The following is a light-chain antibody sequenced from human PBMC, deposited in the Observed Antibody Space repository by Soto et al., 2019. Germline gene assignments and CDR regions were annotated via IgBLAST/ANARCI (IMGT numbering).Light chain of an antibody. V-gene: IGKV3-11*01. CDR2: DAS. CDR3: QQRSNWPRWT. J-gene: IGKJ1*01. CDR1: QGVSSY. Sequence: EIVLTQSPATLSLSPGERATLSCRASQGVSSYLAWYQQKPGQAPRLLIYDASNRATGIPARFSGSGSGTDFTLTISSLEPEDFAVYYCQQRSNWPRWTFGQGTKV.